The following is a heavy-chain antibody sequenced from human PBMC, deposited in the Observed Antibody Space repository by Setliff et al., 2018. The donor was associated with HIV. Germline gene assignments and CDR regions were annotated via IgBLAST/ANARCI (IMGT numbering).Heavy chain of an antibody. CDR2: ISAYNGNT. CDR3: ARDDPLYYDSSGYYYVVAFDI. V-gene: IGHV1-18*04. D-gene: IGHD3-22*01. J-gene: IGHJ3*02. CDR1: GYSFSDYY. Sequence: AASVKVSCKASGYSFSDYYIHWVRQAPGQGLEWMGWISAYNGNTNYAQKLQGRVTMTTDTSTSTAYMELRSLRSDDTAVYYCARDDPLYYDSSGYYYVVAFDIWGQGTMVTVSS.